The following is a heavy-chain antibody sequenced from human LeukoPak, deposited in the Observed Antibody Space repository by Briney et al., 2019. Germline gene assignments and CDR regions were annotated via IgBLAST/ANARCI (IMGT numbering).Heavy chain of an antibody. CDR2: IYYSGST. CDR3: ARTGYCTNGVCYTFPYY. Sequence: TSKTLSLTCTVSGGSISSSSYYWGWIRQPPGKGLEWIGSIYYSGSTYYNPSLKSRVTISVDTSKNQFSLKLSSVTAADTAVYYCARTGYCTNGVCYTFPYYWGQGTLVTVPS. D-gene: IGHD2-8*01. CDR1: GGSISSSSYY. J-gene: IGHJ4*02. V-gene: IGHV4-39*01.